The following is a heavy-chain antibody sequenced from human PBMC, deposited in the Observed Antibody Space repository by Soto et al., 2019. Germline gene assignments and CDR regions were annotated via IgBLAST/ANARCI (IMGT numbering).Heavy chain of an antibody. J-gene: IGHJ4*02. V-gene: IGHV4-39*02. Sequence: QLQLQESGPGLVKPSETLSLTCTVSGGSISSSSYYWGWIRQPPGKGLEWIGSIYYSGSTYYNPSLKSRVTISVDTSKNQFSLKLSSVTAADTAVYYCARDSYDILTGYYAPSDYWGQGTLVTVSS. CDR1: GGSISSSSYY. D-gene: IGHD3-9*01. CDR2: IYYSGST. CDR3: ARDSYDILTGYYAPSDY.